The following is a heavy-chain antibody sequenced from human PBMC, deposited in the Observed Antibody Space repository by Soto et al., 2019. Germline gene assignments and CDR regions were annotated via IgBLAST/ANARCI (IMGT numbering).Heavy chain of an antibody. CDR2: IYYSGST. Sequence: PSETLSLTCTVSGGSVSSTSYYWGWIRQPPGKGLEWIGSIYYSGSTYYNPSLKSRVTISVDTSKNQFSLKLSSVTAADTAVYYCARLLGQNYYYYYMDVWGKGTTVTVSS. J-gene: IGHJ6*03. CDR1: GGSVSSTSYY. V-gene: IGHV4-39*01. CDR3: ARLLGQNYYYYYMDV. D-gene: IGHD3-10*01.